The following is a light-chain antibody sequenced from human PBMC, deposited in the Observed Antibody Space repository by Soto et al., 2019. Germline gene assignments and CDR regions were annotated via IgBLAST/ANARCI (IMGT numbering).Light chain of an antibody. Sequence: DRVMTQSPATLSASPGESTTLSCRASESVNHNLAWYQQKPGQPPRLLIYGASSRAPGVPARFSGSGTGTEFTLTIISLQSEDFAVYYCHQYNNWPPNTFGQGTRLEMK. CDR3: HQYNNWPPNT. CDR1: ESVNHN. J-gene: IGKJ5*01. CDR2: GAS. V-gene: IGKV3-15*01.